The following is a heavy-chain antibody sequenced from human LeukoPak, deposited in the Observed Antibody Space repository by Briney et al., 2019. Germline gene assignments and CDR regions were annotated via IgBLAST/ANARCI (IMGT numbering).Heavy chain of an antibody. D-gene: IGHD2-15*01. V-gene: IGHV5-51*01. J-gene: IGHJ4*02. CDR3: ARHVRYCSGGNCYYFDY. CDR2: IYPGDSDT. Sequence: GESLKISCKGSGYIVTSYWIGWVRQMPGKGLEWMGIIYPGDSDTRYSPSFQGQVTISADKSISTAYLQWSSLKASDTAMYYCARHVRYCSGGNCYYFDYWGQGTLVTVSS. CDR1: GYIVTSYW.